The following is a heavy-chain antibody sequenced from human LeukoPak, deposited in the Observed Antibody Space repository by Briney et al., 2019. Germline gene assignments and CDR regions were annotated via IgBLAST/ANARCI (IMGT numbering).Heavy chain of an antibody. CDR2: IYYSGST. D-gene: IGHD3-10*01. CDR3: ARVGATWFGEFDFDY. Sequence: SETLSLTCTVSGGSISSYYWSWIRQPPGKRLEWIGYIYYSGSTNYNPSLKSRVTISVDTSKNQFSLKLSSVTAADTAVYYCARVGATWFGEFDFDYWGQGTLVTVSS. J-gene: IGHJ4*02. CDR1: GGSISSYY. V-gene: IGHV4-59*12.